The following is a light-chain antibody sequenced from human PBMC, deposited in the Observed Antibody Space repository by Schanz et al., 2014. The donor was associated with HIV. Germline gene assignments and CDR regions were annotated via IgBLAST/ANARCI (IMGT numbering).Light chain of an antibody. CDR1: SSNIGTNY. Sequence: QSVLTQPPSASGTPGQRVTISCSGSSSNIGTNYVYWYQQLPGTAPKLLIYAGNQRASGVPDRLSGSGSGTSASLVISGLQSQDEADYYCATWVDSLNGWVFGGGTKLTVL. V-gene: IGLV1-44*01. J-gene: IGLJ3*02. CDR3: ATWVDSLNGWV. CDR2: AGN.